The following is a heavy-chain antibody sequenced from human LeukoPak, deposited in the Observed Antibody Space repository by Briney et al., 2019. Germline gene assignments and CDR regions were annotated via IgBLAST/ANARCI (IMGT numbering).Heavy chain of an antibody. D-gene: IGHD3-10*01. CDR1: GGSFNGYY. V-gene: IGHV4-34*01. CDR3: ARGRMDYYGSGSSKRQFDY. J-gene: IGHJ4*02. Sequence: SETLSLTCAVYGGSFNGYYWSWIRQPPGKGLEWIGEINHSGSTNYNPSLKSRVTISVDTSKNQFSLKLSSVTAADTAVYYCARGRMDYYGSGSSKRQFDYWGQGTLVTVSS. CDR2: INHSGST.